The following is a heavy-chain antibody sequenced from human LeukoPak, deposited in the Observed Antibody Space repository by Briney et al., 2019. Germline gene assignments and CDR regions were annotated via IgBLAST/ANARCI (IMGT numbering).Heavy chain of an antibody. CDR2: ISYDGNNK. CDR1: GFTFSSYG. V-gene: IGHV3-30*18. CDR3: AKSSDSSGYYSAEYFQN. D-gene: IGHD3-22*01. Sequence: PGGSLRLSCAASGFTFSSYGMHWVRQAPGKGLGWVAVISYDGNNKYYADSVKGRFTISRDNSKNTLYLQMNSLRAEDTAVYYCAKSSDSSGYYSAEYFQNWGQGTLVTVSS. J-gene: IGHJ1*01.